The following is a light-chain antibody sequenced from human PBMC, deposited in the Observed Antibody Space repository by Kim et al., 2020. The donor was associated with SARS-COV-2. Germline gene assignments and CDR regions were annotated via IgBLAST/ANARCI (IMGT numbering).Light chain of an antibody. CDR2: TAS. CDR3: QQSNSFPIT. CDR1: QSIRTW. V-gene: IGKV1D-12*01. J-gene: IGKJ5*01. Sequence: VGDRVTITCRASQSIRTWLAWYQQKPGKAPNLLIYTASILQNGVPSRFSGSGSGTDFTLTISSLQPEDSATYYCQQSNSFPITFGQGTRLEIK.